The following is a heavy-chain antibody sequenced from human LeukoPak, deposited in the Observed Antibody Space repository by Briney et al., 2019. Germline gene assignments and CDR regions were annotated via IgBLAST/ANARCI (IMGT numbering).Heavy chain of an antibody. CDR1: GYTFTGYY. CDR3: ARDLEAVSYFDY. J-gene: IGHJ4*02. Sequence: ASVKVSCKASGYTFTGYYMHWVRQAPGQGLEWMGWINPNSGGTNYAQKFQGRVTMTRDTSISTAYMELSRLRSDDTAVYYCARDLEAVSYFDYWGQGTLVTVSP. CDR2: INPNSGGT. V-gene: IGHV1-2*02. D-gene: IGHD3-10*01.